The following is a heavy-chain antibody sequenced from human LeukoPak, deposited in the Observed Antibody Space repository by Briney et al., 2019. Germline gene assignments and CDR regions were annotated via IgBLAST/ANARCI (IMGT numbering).Heavy chain of an antibody. CDR2: IYYSGST. J-gene: IGHJ6*03. CDR1: GGSISSYY. CDR3: ARVRVKQQLVRKTYYYYMDV. Sequence: PSETLSLTCTVSGGSISSYYWSWIRQPPGKGLEWIGYIYYSGSTNYNPSLKSRVTISVDTSKNQFSLKLSSVTAADTAVYYCARVRVKQQLVRKTYYYYMDVWGKGTTVTISS. D-gene: IGHD6-13*01. V-gene: IGHV4-59*01.